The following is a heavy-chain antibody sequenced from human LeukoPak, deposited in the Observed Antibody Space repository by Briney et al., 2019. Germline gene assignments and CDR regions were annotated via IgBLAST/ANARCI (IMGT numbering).Heavy chain of an antibody. CDR1: GFTFSNAW. CDR3: ITDPGEWEPI. CDR2: IKTKTDGGTT. V-gene: IGHV3-15*01. J-gene: IGHJ3*02. D-gene: IGHD1-26*01. Sequence: GGSLRLSCAGSGFTFSNAWMTWVRQAPGKGLEWVGRIKTKTDGGTTDYGAPVKGRFIISRDDSKNTLYLQMNGLKIEDTAVYYCITDPGEWEPIWGQGTMVTVSS.